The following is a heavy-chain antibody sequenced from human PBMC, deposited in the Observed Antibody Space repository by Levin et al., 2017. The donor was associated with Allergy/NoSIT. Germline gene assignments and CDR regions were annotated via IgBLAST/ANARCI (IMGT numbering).Heavy chain of an antibody. CDR2: ISSSSTYT. CDR3: ARSKGAYPLNFAFDV. J-gene: IGHJ3*01. CDR1: GFTFSSYS. Sequence: GESLKISCAASGFTFSSYSMNWVRQAPGKGLEWVSSISSSSTYTFYADSVKGRFTISRDNAKNSLFLQMSSLRAEDTAVYYCARSKGAYPLNFAFDVWGQGALFTVSS. D-gene: IGHD3-16*01. V-gene: IGHV3-21*01.